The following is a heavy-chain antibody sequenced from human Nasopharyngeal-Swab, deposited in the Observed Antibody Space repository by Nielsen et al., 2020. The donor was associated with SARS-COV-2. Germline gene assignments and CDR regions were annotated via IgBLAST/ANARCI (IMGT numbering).Heavy chain of an antibody. CDR3: ARERGRGGIWNYYYYYMDV. Sequence: SETLSLTCTVSGGSVNSGSYYWGWIRQPPGKGLEWIGSIYYSGSTYYNPSLKSRVTISVDTSKNQFSLKLSSVTAADTAVYYCARERGRGGIWNYYYYYMDVWGKGTTVTVSS. J-gene: IGHJ6*03. D-gene: IGHD3-10*01. CDR2: IYYSGST. CDR1: GGSVNSGSYY. V-gene: IGHV4-39*07.